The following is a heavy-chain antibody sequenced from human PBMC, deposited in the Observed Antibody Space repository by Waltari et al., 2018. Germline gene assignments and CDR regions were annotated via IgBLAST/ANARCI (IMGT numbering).Heavy chain of an antibody. J-gene: IGHJ4*02. Sequence: EVQLVESGGGLVKPGGSLRLSCAASGFTFSSYSMKWVRQAPGKGLEWVSSISSDSSYIYYADSVKGRFTISRDNAKNSLYPRMNSLRAEDTAVYYCASPTNPVDYWGQGTLVTVSS. CDR1: GFTFSSYS. CDR3: ASPTNPVDY. CDR2: ISSDSSYI. V-gene: IGHV3-21*01.